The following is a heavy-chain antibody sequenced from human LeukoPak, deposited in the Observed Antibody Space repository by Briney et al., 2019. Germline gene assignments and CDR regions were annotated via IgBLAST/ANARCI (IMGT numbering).Heavy chain of an antibody. CDR1: GFTFSSYA. CDR3: AKELLPYSTSRGAIDY. J-gene: IGHJ4*02. Sequence: GGSLRLSCAASGFTFSSYAMSWVRQAPGKGLEWVSAISGSGGSTYYADSVKGRFTISRDNSKNTLYLQMNSLRAEDTAVYYCAKELLPYSTSRGAIDYWGRGTLVTVSS. V-gene: IGHV3-23*01. CDR2: ISGSGGST. D-gene: IGHD6-6*01.